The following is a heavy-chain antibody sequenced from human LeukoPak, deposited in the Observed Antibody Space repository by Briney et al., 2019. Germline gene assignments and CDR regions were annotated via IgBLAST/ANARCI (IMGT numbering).Heavy chain of an antibody. D-gene: IGHD3-10*01. CDR3: ARVGLLWFGGREGYYGMDV. CDR2: IYTSGST. J-gene: IGHJ6*02. V-gene: IGHV4-61*02. CDR1: GGSINSGSYY. Sequence: SETLSLTCTVSGGSINSGSYYWSWIRQPAGKGLEWIGRIYTSGSTNYNPSLKSRVTISVDTSKNQFSLKLSSVTAADTAVYYCARVGLLWFGGREGYYGMDVWGHGTTVTVSS.